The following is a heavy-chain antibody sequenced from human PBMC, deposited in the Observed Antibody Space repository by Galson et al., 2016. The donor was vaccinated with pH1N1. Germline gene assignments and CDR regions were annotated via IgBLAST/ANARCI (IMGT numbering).Heavy chain of an antibody. V-gene: IGHV3-64*01. CDR1: GFTFSYYA. J-gene: IGHJ4*02. D-gene: IGHD4-17*01. Sequence: SLRLSCAASGFTFSYYAMYWVRQAPGKGLEFVSAMSDNGHTTHYANSVNGRLTISRDNSRNTLNLQMDSLRVEDMAVYYCARDKYGDIRGGLDSWGRGTLVIVSS. CDR3: ARDKYGDIRGGLDS. CDR2: MSDNGHTT.